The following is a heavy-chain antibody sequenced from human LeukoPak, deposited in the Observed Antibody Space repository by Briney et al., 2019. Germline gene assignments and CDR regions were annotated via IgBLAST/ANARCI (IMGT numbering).Heavy chain of an antibody. D-gene: IGHD5-18*01. CDR1: GFTFSSYA. CDR2: IWYDGSNK. Sequence: PGRSLRLSCAASGFTFSSYAMHWVRQAPGKGLEWVAVIWYDGSNKYYVDSVKGRFTISRDNAKNTLYLQMNSLRAEDTAVYYCARDAVDTANAVWGQGTTVTVSS. V-gene: IGHV3-33*01. J-gene: IGHJ6*02. CDR3: ARDAVDTANAV.